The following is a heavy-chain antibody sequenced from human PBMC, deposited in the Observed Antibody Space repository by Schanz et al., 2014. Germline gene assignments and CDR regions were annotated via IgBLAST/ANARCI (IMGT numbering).Heavy chain of an antibody. D-gene: IGHD2-21*02. V-gene: IGHV1-18*01. Sequence: QVQLVQSGAEVKKPGASVKVSCTASGYAFTSYGISWVRLAPGQGLEWMGWISVDNGNTNYAQKLQGRVTMTIDTSTSTAYMELRSLRSDDTAVYYCARDGAYCGGDCYSVDYWGQGTLVTVSS. CDR3: ARDGAYCGGDCYSVDY. J-gene: IGHJ4*02. CDR1: GYAFTSYG. CDR2: ISVDNGNT.